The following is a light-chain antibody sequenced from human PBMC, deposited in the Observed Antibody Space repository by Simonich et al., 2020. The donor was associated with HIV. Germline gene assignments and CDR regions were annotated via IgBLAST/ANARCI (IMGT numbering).Light chain of an antibody. Sequence: EIVMTQSPATLSVSPGERPTLSCRASQSVRSNLVWYQQKPGQAPRLLIYGASTRATGIPARLSGSGSGTEFTLTISSMQSEDFAVYYCQQYGSSPPYTFGQGTKLEIK. CDR1: QSVRSN. J-gene: IGKJ2*01. V-gene: IGKV3-15*01. CDR3: QQYGSSPPYT. CDR2: GAS.